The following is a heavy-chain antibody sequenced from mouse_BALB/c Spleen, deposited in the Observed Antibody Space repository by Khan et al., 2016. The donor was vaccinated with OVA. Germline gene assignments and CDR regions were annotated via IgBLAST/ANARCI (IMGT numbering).Heavy chain of an antibody. CDR2: IMSDSNTI. CDR3: AASYYYGYNFSY. D-gene: IGHD1-1*01. Sequence: EVQLVVSGGGLVQSGGSLILSCAASGFTFTSYGMHWIRQALEKGLEWVAYIMSDSNTIYYPDTVNGRFTMSRDNAKNTLFLHMTSLRYRDTAMYFCAASYYYGYNFSYWGQGTTLTVSS. CDR1: GFTFTSYG. J-gene: IGHJ2*01. V-gene: IGHV5-17*02.